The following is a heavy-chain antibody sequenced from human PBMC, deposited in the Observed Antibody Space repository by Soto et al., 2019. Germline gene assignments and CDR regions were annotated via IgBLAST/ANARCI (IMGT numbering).Heavy chain of an antibody. V-gene: IGHV1-69*13. Sequence: GASVKVSCKASGGTFSSYAICWVRQAPGQGLEWMGGIIPIFGTANYAQKFQGRVTITADESTSTAYMELSSLRSEDTAVYYCAREIEYSSSYYFDYWGQGTLVTVSS. J-gene: IGHJ4*02. CDR2: IIPIFGTA. D-gene: IGHD6-6*01. CDR3: AREIEYSSSYYFDY. CDR1: GGTFSSYA.